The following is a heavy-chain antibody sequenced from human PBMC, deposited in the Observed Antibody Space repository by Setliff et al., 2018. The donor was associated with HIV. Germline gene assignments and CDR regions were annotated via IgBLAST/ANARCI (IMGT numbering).Heavy chain of an antibody. CDR3: AREGNSGHGGQIEFDY. J-gene: IGHJ4*02. Sequence: AVKVSCKASGDTFRSRAFNWVRQAPGQGPEWMGGIIPMFGTANYAQKFQGRVTITADESTSTVYMELSSLRSDDTALYYCAREGNSGHGGQIEFDYWGQGTLVTVSS. CDR2: IIPMFGTA. D-gene: IGHD1-26*01. V-gene: IGHV1-69*13. CDR1: GDTFRSRA.